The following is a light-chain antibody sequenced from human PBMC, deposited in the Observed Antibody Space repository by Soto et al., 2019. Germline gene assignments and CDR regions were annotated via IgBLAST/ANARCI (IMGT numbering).Light chain of an antibody. J-gene: IGLJ2*01. CDR1: SSNIGAGYD. CDR2: GNT. CDR3: HSYDSSLSAVV. V-gene: IGLV1-40*01. Sequence: QSVLTQPPSVSGAPGQRVTISCTRSSSNIGAGYDVHWYQQLPRTAPKLLIYGNTNRPSGVPDRFSGSKSGTSASLAITGLQAEDEADYYCHSYDSSLSAVVFGGGTKLTVL.